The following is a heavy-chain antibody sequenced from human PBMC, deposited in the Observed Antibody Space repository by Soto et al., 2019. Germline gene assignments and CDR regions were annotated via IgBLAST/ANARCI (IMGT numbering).Heavy chain of an antibody. V-gene: IGHV4-31*03. J-gene: IGHJ5*02. Sequence: PSETLSLTCSVSGGSISSGDYYWSWIRQHPGKGLEWIGYIYHSGSTYYNPSLKSRVTISVDTSKNQLSLKLSSVTAADTAVYNCAGERYCTNGVCYFLDPWGQGTLVTVSS. CDR2: IYHSGST. D-gene: IGHD2-8*01. CDR1: GGSISSGDYY. CDR3: AGERYCTNGVCYFLDP.